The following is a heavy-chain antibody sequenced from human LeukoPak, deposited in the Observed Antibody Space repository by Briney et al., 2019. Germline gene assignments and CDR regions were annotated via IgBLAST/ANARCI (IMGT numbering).Heavy chain of an antibody. D-gene: IGHD4-17*01. CDR3: AKGFYGDYVSGFDY. J-gene: IGHJ4*02. V-gene: IGHV3-9*03. CDR1: GFTFDDYA. CDR2: ISWNSGSI. Sequence: GGSLRLSCAASGFTFDDYAMHWVRQAPGKGLEWVSGISWNSGSIGYADSVKGRFTISRDNAKNSLYLQMNSLRAEDMALYYGAKGFYGDYVSGFDYCGQGTMVTVSS.